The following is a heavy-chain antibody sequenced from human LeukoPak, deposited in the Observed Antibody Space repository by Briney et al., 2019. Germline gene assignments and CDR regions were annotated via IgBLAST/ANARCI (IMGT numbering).Heavy chain of an antibody. CDR2: IYYSGST. V-gene: IGHV4-39*01. CDR3: ARHSFSSGWKSFDY. D-gene: IGHD6-19*01. CDR1: GGSISSSSDY. Sequence: SETLSLTCTVSGGSISSSSDYWGWIRQPPGKGQEWIGSIYYSGSTYYNPSLKSRVTISVDTSKNQFSLKLSSVTAADTAVYSCARHSFSSGWKSFDYWGQGTLVTVSS. J-gene: IGHJ4*02.